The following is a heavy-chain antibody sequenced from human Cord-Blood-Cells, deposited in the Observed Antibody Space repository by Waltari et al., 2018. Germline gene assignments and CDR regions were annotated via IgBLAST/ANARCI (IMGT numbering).Heavy chain of an antibody. CDR3: ASDHITIFGVVIRDY. CDR2: ISYDGSNK. Sequence: QVQLVESGGGVVQPGRSLRLSCAASGFTFSSYAMHWVRQAPGKGLEWVAVISYDGSNKYYAEAVKGRFTISRDNSKNTLYLQMNSLRAEDTAVYYCASDHITIFGVVIRDYWGQGTLVTVSS. J-gene: IGHJ4*02. CDR1: GFTFSSYA. V-gene: IGHV3-30-3*01. D-gene: IGHD3-3*01.